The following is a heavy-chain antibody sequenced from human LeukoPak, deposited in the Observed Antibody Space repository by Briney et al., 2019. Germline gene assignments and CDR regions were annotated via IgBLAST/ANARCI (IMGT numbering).Heavy chain of an antibody. V-gene: IGHV1-69*05. CDR2: IIPIFGTA. D-gene: IGHD6-13*01. CDR1: GGTFSSYA. J-gene: IGHJ4*02. CDR3: ARVRIAAAGFFATFDY. Sequence: SVKVSCKASGGTFSSYAISWVRQAPGQGLEWMGGIIPIFGTANYAQKFQGRVTITTDESTSTAYMELSSLRSEDTAVYYCARVRIAAAGFFATFDYWGQGTLVTVSS.